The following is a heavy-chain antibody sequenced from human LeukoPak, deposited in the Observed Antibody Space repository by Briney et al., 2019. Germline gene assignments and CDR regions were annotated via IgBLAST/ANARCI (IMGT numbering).Heavy chain of an antibody. CDR1: GGTFSSYA. D-gene: IGHD4-17*01. CDR3: ARKDGDYGGPGHNWFDP. Sequence: SVKVSCKASGGTFSSYAISWVRQAPGQGLEWMGGIIPIFGTANYAQKFQGRVTITADKSTSTAYMELSSLRSEDTAVYYCARKDGDYGGPGHNWFDPWGQGTLVTVSS. CDR2: IIPIFGTA. V-gene: IGHV1-69*06. J-gene: IGHJ5*02.